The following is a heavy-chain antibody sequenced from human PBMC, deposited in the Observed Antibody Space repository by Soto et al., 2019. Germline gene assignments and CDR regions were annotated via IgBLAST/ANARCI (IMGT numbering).Heavy chain of an antibody. CDR3: AREGALKPFSS. Sequence: PGGSLRLSCVASGLTFSNYNMSWVRQAPGKGLEWVSHISGSSNYIHYADSVRGRFTISRGNAKNSVYLQMDSLRVEDTAVYYCAREGALKPFSSWGQGALVTVAS. V-gene: IGHV3-21*01. CDR2: ISGSSNYI. CDR1: GLTFSNYN. J-gene: IGHJ5*02.